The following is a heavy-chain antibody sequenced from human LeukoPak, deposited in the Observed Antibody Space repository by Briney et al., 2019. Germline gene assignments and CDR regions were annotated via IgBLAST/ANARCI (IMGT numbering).Heavy chain of an antibody. CDR1: GYTFTSYY. CDR2: INPSGGST. V-gene: IGHV1-46*03. CDR3: ARATVAVAGLDD. Sequence: ASVKVSCKASGYTFTSYYMHRVRQAPGQGLEWMGIINPSGGSTSYAQKFQGRVTMTRDTSTSTVYMELSSLRSEDTAVYYCARATVAVAGLDDWGQGTLVTVSS. J-gene: IGHJ4*02. D-gene: IGHD6-19*01.